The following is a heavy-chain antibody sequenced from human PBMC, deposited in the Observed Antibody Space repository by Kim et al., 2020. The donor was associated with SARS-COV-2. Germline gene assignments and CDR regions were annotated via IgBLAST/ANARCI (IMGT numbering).Heavy chain of an antibody. CDR3: AKVGIVVVPAAPLY. J-gene: IGHJ4*02. D-gene: IGHD2-2*01. V-gene: IGHV3-23*01. Sequence: ADSVKGRFTISRDNSKNTLYLQMNSLRAEDTAVYYCAKVGIVVVPAAPLYWGQGTLVTVSS.